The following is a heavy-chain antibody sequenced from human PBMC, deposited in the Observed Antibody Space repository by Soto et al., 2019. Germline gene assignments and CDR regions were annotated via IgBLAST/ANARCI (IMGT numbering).Heavy chain of an antibody. CDR3: ARILSSVSGPRWFDP. CDR2: IYYSGST. CDR1: GGSISSSSYY. J-gene: IGHJ5*02. D-gene: IGHD3-10*01. Sequence: PSETLSLTCTVSGGSISSSSYYWGWIRQPPGKGLEWIGSIYYSGSTYYNPSLKSRVTISVDTSKNQFSLKLSSVTAADTAVYYCARILSSVSGPRWFDPWGQGTLVTAPQ. V-gene: IGHV4-39*01.